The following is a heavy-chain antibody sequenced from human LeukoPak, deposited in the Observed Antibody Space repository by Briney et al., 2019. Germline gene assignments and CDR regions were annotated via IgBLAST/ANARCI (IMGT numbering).Heavy chain of an antibody. J-gene: IGHJ4*02. CDR3: ARGSAFTFGGVIVRYGFYDY. CDR2: ISAYNGNT. CDR1: VYTFTTDV. Sequence: ASVKVSCKASVYTFTTDVISWVRQTPVQGLECMGCISAYNGNTNYAQKLQGRVTMTTDTSTSTAYMELRSLRSDDTAVYYCARGSAFTFGGVIVRYGFYDYWGQGTLVTVSS. D-gene: IGHD3-16*02. V-gene: IGHV1-18*01.